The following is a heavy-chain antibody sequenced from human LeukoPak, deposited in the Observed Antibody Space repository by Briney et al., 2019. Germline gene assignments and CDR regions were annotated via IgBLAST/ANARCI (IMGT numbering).Heavy chain of an antibody. CDR1: GYTFTSYG. CDR2: ISSNSDNT. J-gene: IGHJ4*02. V-gene: IGHV1-18*01. D-gene: IGHD3-22*01. Sequence: ASVKVSFKATGYTFTSYGISWVRQAPGQGLEWMGWISSNSDNTNYAQKLQGRVTMTTDTSTSTAYMELRSLRSDDTAVYYCARVRYDSSGYYCYDYWGQGTLVTVSS. CDR3: ARVRYDSSGYYCYDY.